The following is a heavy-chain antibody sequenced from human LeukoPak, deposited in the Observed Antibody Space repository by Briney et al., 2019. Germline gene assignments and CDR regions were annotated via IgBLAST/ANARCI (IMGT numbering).Heavy chain of an antibody. CDR1: GFTFSNYW. V-gene: IGHV3-23*01. CDR2: ISGGGGNT. D-gene: IGHD3-10*01. CDR3: AKDMYYGSGSNFDY. J-gene: IGHJ4*02. Sequence: GGSLRLSCAASGFTFSNYWMSWVRQAPGKGLEWVSSISGGGGNTDYADSVKGRFTISRDNSKNTLYLQMSSLRAEDTAVYYCAKDMYYGSGSNFDYWGQGTLVTVSS.